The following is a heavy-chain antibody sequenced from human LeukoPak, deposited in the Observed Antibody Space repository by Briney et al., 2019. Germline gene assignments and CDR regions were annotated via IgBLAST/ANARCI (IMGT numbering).Heavy chain of an antibody. CDR1: GFTFSSYS. J-gene: IGHJ4*02. Sequence: GGSLRLSCAAPGFTFSSYSMNWVRQAPGKGLEWVSSVSSSSSYIYYADSVKGRFTISRDNAKNSLYLQMNSLRAEDTAVYYCARDDTYYYDSSGYYPMDYWGQGTLVTVSS. V-gene: IGHV3-21*01. CDR2: VSSSSSYI. D-gene: IGHD3-22*01. CDR3: ARDDTYYYDSSGYYPMDY.